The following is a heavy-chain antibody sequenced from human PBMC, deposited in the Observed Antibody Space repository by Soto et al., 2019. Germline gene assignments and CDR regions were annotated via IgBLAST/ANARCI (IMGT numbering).Heavy chain of an antibody. CDR1: GGSISSDGYY. CDR2: IYYSGST. D-gene: IGHD3-22*01. Sequence: SETLSLTCTVSGGSISSDGYYWSWIRQHPGKGLEWIGYIYYSGSTYYNPSLKSRVTISVDTSKNQFSLKLSSVTAADTAVYYCAREKWTYYDSSGYYRYFDYWGQGTLVTVSS. CDR3: AREKWTYYDSSGYYRYFDY. V-gene: IGHV4-31*03. J-gene: IGHJ4*02.